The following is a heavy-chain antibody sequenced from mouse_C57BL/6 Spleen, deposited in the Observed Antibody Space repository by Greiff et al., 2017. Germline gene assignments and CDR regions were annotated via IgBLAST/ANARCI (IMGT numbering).Heavy chain of an antibody. J-gene: IGHJ2*01. CDR3: ARWHYGSSYVY. CDR1: GFNIKDYY. V-gene: IGHV14-2*01. Sequence: VQLQQSGAELVKPGASVKLSCTASGFNIKDYYMHWVKQRTEQGLEWIGRIDPEDGETKYAPKFPGKATITADTSSNTAYLQLSSLTSEDTAVYYCARWHYGSSYVYWGQGTTLTVSS. D-gene: IGHD1-1*01. CDR2: IDPEDGET.